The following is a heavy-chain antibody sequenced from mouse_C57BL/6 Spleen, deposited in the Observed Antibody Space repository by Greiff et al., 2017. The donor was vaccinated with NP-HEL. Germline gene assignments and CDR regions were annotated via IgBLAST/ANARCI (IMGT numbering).Heavy chain of an antibody. CDR3: ARVAYYDYDYFDY. J-gene: IGHJ2*01. V-gene: IGHV5-17*01. D-gene: IGHD2-4*01. Sequence: EVHLVESGGGLVKPGGSLKLSCAASGFTFSDYGMHWVRQAPEKGLEWVAYISSGSSTIYYADTVKGRFTISRDNAKNTLFLQMTRLRSEDTAMYYCARVAYYDYDYFDYWGQGTTLTVSS. CDR1: GFTFSDYG. CDR2: ISSGSSTI.